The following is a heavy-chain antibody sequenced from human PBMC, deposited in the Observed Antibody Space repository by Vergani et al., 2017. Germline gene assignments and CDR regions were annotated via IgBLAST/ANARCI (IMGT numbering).Heavy chain of an antibody. CDR2: IYRSGST. J-gene: IGHJ4*02. CDR3: ASNGYYCLDY. CDR1: GGSISGTNW. D-gene: IGHD3-22*01. V-gene: IGHV4-4*03. Sequence: QVQLQESGPGLVKPPGTLSLTCAVSGGSISGTNWWSWVRKSPGKGLEWFGEIYRSGSTNYNPSLKSRVTISVDKSKNQFSLKLSSVTAADTAVYYCASNGYYCLDYWGRGTLVTVSS.